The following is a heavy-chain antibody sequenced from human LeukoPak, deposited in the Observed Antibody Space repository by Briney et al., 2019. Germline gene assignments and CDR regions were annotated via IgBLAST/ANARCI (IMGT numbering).Heavy chain of an antibody. CDR3: ASLVSGRVDY. V-gene: IGHV4-34*01. J-gene: IGHJ4*02. CDR2: IYHSGST. Sequence: PGGSLRLSCAASGFTFSSYSMNWVRQPPGKGLEWIGEIYHSGSTNYNPSLKSRVTRSVDTSKNQFSLNLSSVTAADTAVYYCASLVSGRVDYWGQGTLVTVSS. CDR1: GFTFSSYS. D-gene: IGHD2-15*01.